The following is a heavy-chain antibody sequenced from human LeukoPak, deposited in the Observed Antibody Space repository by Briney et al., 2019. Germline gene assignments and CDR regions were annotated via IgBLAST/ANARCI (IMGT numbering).Heavy chain of an antibody. CDR2: TSDDGSAK. D-gene: IGHD6-6*01. J-gene: IGHJ4*02. Sequence: GGSLRLSCAASGFTFSRNAMHWVRQAPGKGLQWLALTSDDGSAKYYADSVKGRFTISRDNSKNTLYLQMNSLRAEDTAVYYCARDRSPANTFIAARARDYWGQGTLVTVSS. CDR1: GFTFSRNA. CDR3: ARDRSPANTFIAARARDY. V-gene: IGHV3-30-3*01.